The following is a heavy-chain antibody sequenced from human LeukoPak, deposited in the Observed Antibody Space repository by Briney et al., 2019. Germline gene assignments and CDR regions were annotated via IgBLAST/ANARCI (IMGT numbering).Heavy chain of an antibody. CDR2: IYYSGSA. D-gene: IGHD3-3*01. CDR1: GGSISSGGSY. Sequence: SETLSLTCTVSGGSISSGGSYWSWIRQHPGKGLEWIGYIYYSGSAYYNPSLKSRVAISVDTSKSQFSLKLSSVTAADTAVYYCARAGSWSGYDPYGMDVWGQGTTVTVSS. CDR3: ARAGSWSGYDPYGMDV. J-gene: IGHJ6*02. V-gene: IGHV4-31*03.